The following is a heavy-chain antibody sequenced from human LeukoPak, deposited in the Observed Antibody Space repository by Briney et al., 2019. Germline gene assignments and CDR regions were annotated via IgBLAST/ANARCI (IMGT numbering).Heavy chain of an antibody. CDR1: GFTFGSYT. CDR3: ARDMIILQS. CDR2: IKQDGSEK. J-gene: IGHJ5*02. D-gene: IGHD3-16*01. Sequence: TGGSLRLSCAASGFTFGSYTMSWVRQAPGKGLEWVANIKQDGSEKYYVDSVKGRFTISRDNAKKSLYLQMNSLRAEDTAVYFCARDMIILQSWGQGTLVTVSS. V-gene: IGHV3-7*04.